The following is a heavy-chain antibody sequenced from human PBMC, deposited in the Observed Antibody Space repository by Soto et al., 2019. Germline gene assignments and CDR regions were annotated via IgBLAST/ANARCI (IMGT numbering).Heavy chain of an antibody. Sequence: EVQLVESGGGLVQPGGSLRLSCAASGFTFSSYWMSWVRQAPGKGLEWVANIKQDGSEKYYVDSVKGRFTISRDNAKNSLYLQMNSLRAEDTAVYYCARGDSGYDSGYIGRGKFDPWGRGTLVTVSS. CDR1: GFTFSSYW. D-gene: IGHD5-12*01. J-gene: IGHJ5*02. CDR2: IKQDGSEK. V-gene: IGHV3-7*01. CDR3: ARGDSGYDSGYIGRGKFDP.